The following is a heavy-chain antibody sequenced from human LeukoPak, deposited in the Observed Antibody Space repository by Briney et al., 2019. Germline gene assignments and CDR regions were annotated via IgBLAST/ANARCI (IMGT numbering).Heavy chain of an antibody. D-gene: IGHD1-26*01. Sequence: ASVKVSCKVSGYTLTELSMHWVRQAPGQGLEWMGWISAYNGNTNYAQKLQGRVTMTTDTSASTAYMELRSLRSDDTAVYYCARSIVGATKFDYWGQGTLVTVSS. CDR1: GYTLTELS. V-gene: IGHV1-18*01. CDR3: ARSIVGATKFDY. J-gene: IGHJ4*02. CDR2: ISAYNGNT.